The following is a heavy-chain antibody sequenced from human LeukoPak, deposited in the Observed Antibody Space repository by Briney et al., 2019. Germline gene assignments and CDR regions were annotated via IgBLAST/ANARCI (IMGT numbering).Heavy chain of an antibody. Sequence: GGSLRLSCAASGFTFSSYVMHWVRQAPGKGLEWVAGISYDENNKYYAESVKGRFTISRDNSKNTLYLQMNSLRAEDTAVYYCAKDWVVRGVISYWGQGTLVTVSS. J-gene: IGHJ4*02. V-gene: IGHV3-30*18. D-gene: IGHD3-10*01. CDR2: ISYDENNK. CDR1: GFTFSSYV. CDR3: AKDWVVRGVISY.